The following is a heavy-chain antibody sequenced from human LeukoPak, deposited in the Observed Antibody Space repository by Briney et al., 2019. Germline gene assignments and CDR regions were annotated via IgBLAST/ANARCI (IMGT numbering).Heavy chain of an antibody. CDR3: AKDFTPDGIWDIDY. D-gene: IGHD1-20*01. Sequence: GGSLRLSCVASGFTFSKDTMSWVRQAPGKGLEWVSGIYGGGSGSTFYAESVKGRFTISRDNSKNTLYLQMNSLRDEDTAIYYCAKDFTPDGIWDIDYWGRGTLITVSS. V-gene: IGHV3-23*01. CDR1: GFTFSKDT. J-gene: IGHJ4*02. CDR2: IYGGGSGST.